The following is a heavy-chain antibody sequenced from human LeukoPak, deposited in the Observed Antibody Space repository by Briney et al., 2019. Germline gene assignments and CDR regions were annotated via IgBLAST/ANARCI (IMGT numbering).Heavy chain of an antibody. V-gene: IGHV4-61*02. J-gene: IGHJ4*02. CDR1: GGSIYIGTYY. Sequence: SQTLSLTCTVSGGSIYIGTYYWSWIRQPAGKGLEWIGRMYTSGSTNYNPSLESRVTISVDTSKNQFSLKLSSVTAADTAVYYCARGEKGSSSGSINYWGQGTLVTVSS. CDR2: MYTSGST. D-gene: IGHD6-6*01. CDR3: ARGEKGSSSGSINY.